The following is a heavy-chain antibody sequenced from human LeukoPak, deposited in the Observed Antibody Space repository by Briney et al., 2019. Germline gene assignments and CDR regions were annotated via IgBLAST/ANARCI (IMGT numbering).Heavy chain of an antibody. CDR2: IYPGDSNT. J-gene: IGHJ4*02. V-gene: IGHV5-51*01. D-gene: IGHD2-2*01. CDR1: GYISTSYW. Sequence: GASLKISCKGSGYISTSYWIGWVRQMPGKGLERMGIIYPGDSNTRYSPSFHGDITISADKSISTAYLQWSSLKASDTAMYYCASAILGYCSSTSCLFDYWGQGTLVTVSS. CDR3: ASAILGYCSSTSCLFDY.